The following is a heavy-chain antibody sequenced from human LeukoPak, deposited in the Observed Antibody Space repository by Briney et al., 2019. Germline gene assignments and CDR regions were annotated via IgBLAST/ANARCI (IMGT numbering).Heavy chain of an antibody. CDR3: ARPLFGSWSYYNY. D-gene: IGHD3-10*01. V-gene: IGHV4-39*01. Sequence: PSETLSLTCTVSGGSISSSSYYWGWIRQPPGKGLEWIGSIYYSGTTYYNPSLKSRVTISVDTSKNQFSLKLSSVTAADTAVYYCARPLFGSWSYYNYWGQGTPVTVSS. CDR2: IYYSGTT. CDR1: GGSISSSSYY. J-gene: IGHJ4*02.